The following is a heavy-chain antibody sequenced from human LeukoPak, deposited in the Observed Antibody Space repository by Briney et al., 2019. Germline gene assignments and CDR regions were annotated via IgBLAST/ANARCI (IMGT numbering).Heavy chain of an antibody. Sequence: SETLSLTCTVSGGSISSYYWSWIRQPPGKGLEWIGYIYYSGSTNYNPSLKSRVTISVDTSKNQFSLKLSSVTAADTAVYYCARGGDSSGNFQHWGQGTLVTVSS. J-gene: IGHJ1*01. V-gene: IGHV4-59*12. CDR1: GGSISSYY. CDR3: ARGGDSSGNFQH. D-gene: IGHD6-19*01. CDR2: IYYSGST.